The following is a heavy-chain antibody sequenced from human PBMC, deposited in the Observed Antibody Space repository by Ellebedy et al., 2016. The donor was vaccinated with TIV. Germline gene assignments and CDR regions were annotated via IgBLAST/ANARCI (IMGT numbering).Heavy chain of an antibody. CDR2: ISAYNGNT. Sequence: ASVKVSXXASGYTFTSYGISWVRQAPGQGLEWMGWISAYNGNTNYAQKLQGRVTMTTDTSTSTAYMELRSLRSDDTAVYYCARGVYCSSTSCYFFLGVVGWFDPWGQGTLVTVSS. CDR3: ARGVYCSSTSCYFFLGVVGWFDP. D-gene: IGHD2-2*01. J-gene: IGHJ5*02. CDR1: GYTFTSYG. V-gene: IGHV1-18*01.